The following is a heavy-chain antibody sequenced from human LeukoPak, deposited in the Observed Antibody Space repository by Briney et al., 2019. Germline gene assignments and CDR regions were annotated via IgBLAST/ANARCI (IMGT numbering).Heavy chain of an antibody. CDR3: AGPGVKTYYAFWSGYFFWFDP. J-gene: IGHJ5*02. CDR1: GGSLSSSSYY. D-gene: IGHD3-3*01. CDR2: IYYSVST. Sequence: SETLSLTCTVSGGSLSSSSYYWGWSRQPPGEGREWIGSIYYSVSTYYNPSLKSRDTISVDTSKNQFSLKLSSVTAAATAVYYRAGPGVKTYYAFWSGYFFWFDPWGQGPLVTVSS. V-gene: IGHV4-39*01.